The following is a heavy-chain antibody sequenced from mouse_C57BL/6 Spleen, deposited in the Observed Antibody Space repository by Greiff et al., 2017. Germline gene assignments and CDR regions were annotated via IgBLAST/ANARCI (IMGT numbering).Heavy chain of an antibody. V-gene: IGHV1-15*01. Sequence: VQLQESGAELVRPGASVTLSCKASGYTFTDYEMHWVKQTPVHGLEWIGAIDPETGGTAYNQKFKGKAILTADKSSSTAYMELRSLTSEDSAVYYCTRSYDYPLDYWGQGTTLTVSS. CDR1: GYTFTDYE. CDR3: TRSYDYPLDY. CDR2: IDPETGGT. D-gene: IGHD2-4*01. J-gene: IGHJ2*01.